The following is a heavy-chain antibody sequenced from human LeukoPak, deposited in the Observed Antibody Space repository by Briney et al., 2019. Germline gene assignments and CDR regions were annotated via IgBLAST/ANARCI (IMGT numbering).Heavy chain of an antibody. CDR1: GFTFSSYG. CDR2: ISGSGGST. D-gene: IGHD3-22*01. J-gene: IGHJ4*02. CDR3: ARDSSNYYYDSSGYRFGY. Sequence: GGSLRLSCAASGFTFSSYGMSWVRQAPGKGLEWVSVISGSGGSTYYADSVKGRFTISRDNSKNTLYLQMNSLRAEDTAVYYCARDSSNYYYDSSGYRFGYWGPGTLVTVSS. V-gene: IGHV3-23*01.